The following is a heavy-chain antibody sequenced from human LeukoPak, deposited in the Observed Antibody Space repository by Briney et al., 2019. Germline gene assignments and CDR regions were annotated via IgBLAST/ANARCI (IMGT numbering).Heavy chain of an antibody. J-gene: IGHJ4*02. V-gene: IGHV5-51*01. CDR2: IYPGDSDT. CDR3: ARPHASGSYYFDY. Sequence: GESLKISCKCSGDSFTSYWIGWVRQMPGKGLEWMGIIYPGDSDTRYSPSFQGQVTISADKSISTAYLQWSSLKASDTAMYYCARPHASGSYYFDYWGQGTLVTVSS. D-gene: IGHD6-25*01. CDR1: GDSFTSYW.